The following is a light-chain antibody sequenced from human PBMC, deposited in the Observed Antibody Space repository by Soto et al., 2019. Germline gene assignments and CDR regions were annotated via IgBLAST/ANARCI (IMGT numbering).Light chain of an antibody. CDR2: GAS. J-gene: IGKJ5*01. CDR1: QSVSSSY. Sequence: EIVLAQSPGTLSLSPGDRATISCRASQSVSSSYLAWYQQKPGQAPRLLIYGASSRATGIPDRFSGSGSGTDFTLTISRLEPEDSAVYYCQQRHMWPITFGQGTRLEN. CDR3: QQRHMWPIT. V-gene: IGKV3D-20*02.